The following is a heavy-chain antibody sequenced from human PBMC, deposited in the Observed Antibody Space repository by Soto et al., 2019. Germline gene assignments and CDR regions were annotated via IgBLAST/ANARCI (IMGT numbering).Heavy chain of an antibody. D-gene: IGHD3-9*01. CDR3: ARDRDYDILTGTFWFDP. CDR1: GYTFTSYG. J-gene: IGHJ5*02. Sequence: ASVKVSCXASGYTFTSYGISWVRQAPGQVLEWMGWISAYNGNTNYAQKLQGRVTMTTDTSTSTAYMELRSLRSDDTAVYYCARDRDYDILTGTFWFDPWGQGTLVTVSS. V-gene: IGHV1-18*01. CDR2: ISAYNGNT.